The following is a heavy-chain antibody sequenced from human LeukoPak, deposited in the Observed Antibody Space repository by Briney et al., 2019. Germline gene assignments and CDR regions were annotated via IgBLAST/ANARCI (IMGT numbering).Heavy chain of an antibody. CDR1: GGSISSSSYY. Sequence: SETLSLTCTVSGGSISSSSYYWGWIRQPPGKGLEWIGSIYYSGSTYYNPSLKSRVTISVDTSKNQFSLKLSSVTAADAAVYYCARLSVAAMVRGGGAFDIWGQGTMVTVSS. D-gene: IGHD3-10*01. J-gene: IGHJ3*02. V-gene: IGHV4-39*01. CDR2: IYYSGST. CDR3: ARLSVAAMVRGGGAFDI.